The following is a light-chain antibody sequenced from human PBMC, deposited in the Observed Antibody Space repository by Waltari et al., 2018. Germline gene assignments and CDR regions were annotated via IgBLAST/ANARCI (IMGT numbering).Light chain of an antibody. Sequence: QSALTQPASVSESPGQSVTISCTGTSSHIGNYNHVPWYQQHPGKAPKLIIFEVYDRPSGVSDRFSASKSANTASLTISGLQAEDEADYYCSSYTNSSTWVFGGGTSLTVL. CDR1: SSHIGNYNH. J-gene: IGLJ3*02. V-gene: IGLV2-14*01. CDR3: SSYTNSSTWV. CDR2: EVY.